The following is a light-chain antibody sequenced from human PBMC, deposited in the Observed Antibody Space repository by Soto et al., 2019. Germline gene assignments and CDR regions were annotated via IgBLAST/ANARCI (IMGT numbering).Light chain of an antibody. V-gene: IGKV3-11*01. J-gene: IGKJ4*01. CDR2: DAS. CDR3: QQRSNWPPT. Sequence: EIVFTQSPATLPLSPGERVTLSCRASQSVSSYLAWYQQKPGQAPRLLIYDASNRATGIPARFSGSGSGTDFTLTISSLEPEDFAVYYCQQRSNWPPTFGGGTKVDIK. CDR1: QSVSSY.